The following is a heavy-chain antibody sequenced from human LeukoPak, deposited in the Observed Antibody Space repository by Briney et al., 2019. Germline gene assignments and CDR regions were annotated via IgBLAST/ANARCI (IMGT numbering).Heavy chain of an antibody. CDR1: GGSISSGDYY. D-gene: IGHD3-3*01. J-gene: IGHJ6*02. Sequence: SETLSLTCTVSGGSISSGDYYWSWLRQPPGKGLEWIGYIYYSGSTYYNPSLKSRVTISVDTSKNQFSLKLSSVTAADTAVYYCARARYDFWSNYYYGMDVWGQGTTVTVSS. V-gene: IGHV4-30-4*01. CDR2: IYYSGST. CDR3: ARARYDFWSNYYYGMDV.